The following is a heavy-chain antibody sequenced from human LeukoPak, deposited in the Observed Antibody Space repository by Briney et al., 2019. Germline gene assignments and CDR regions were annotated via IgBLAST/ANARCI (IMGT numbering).Heavy chain of an antibody. Sequence: ASVKVSCKASGYTFTGYYMHWVRQAPGQGLEWMGWISAYNGNTNYAQKLRGRVTMTTDTSTSTAYMELRSLRSDDTAVYYCARGRYYYDSSGYFDYWGQGTLVTVSS. V-gene: IGHV1-18*04. CDR3: ARGRYYYDSSGYFDY. CDR1: GYTFTGYY. J-gene: IGHJ4*02. D-gene: IGHD3-22*01. CDR2: ISAYNGNT.